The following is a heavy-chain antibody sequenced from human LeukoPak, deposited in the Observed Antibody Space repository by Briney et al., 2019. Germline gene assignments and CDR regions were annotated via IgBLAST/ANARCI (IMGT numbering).Heavy chain of an antibody. CDR3: ARADCSGGGCPRDYYYMDV. CDR2: ISSSGSTI. Sequence: GGSLRLSCAASGFTFSSYEMNWVRQAPGKGLEWVSYISSSGSTIYYADSVKGRFTISRDNAKNSLCLQMNSLRAEDTAVYYCARADCSGGGCPRDYYYMDVWGKGTTVTISS. J-gene: IGHJ6*03. D-gene: IGHD2-15*01. V-gene: IGHV3-48*03. CDR1: GFTFSSYE.